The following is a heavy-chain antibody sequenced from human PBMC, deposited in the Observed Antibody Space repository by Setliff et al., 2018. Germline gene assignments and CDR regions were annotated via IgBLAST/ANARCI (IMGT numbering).Heavy chain of an antibody. CDR3: AKERYFDWFFED. Sequence: SETLSLTCAVYGDSFSDYYWSWIRQPPGKGLEWIEEINHRGSTNYNPSLTSRVTISLDPSANQFSLNLSSVTAADTAFYYCAKERYFDWFFEDWGQGTLVTVSS. D-gene: IGHD3-9*01. CDR2: INHRGST. J-gene: IGHJ4*02. CDR1: GDSFSDYY. V-gene: IGHV4-34*01.